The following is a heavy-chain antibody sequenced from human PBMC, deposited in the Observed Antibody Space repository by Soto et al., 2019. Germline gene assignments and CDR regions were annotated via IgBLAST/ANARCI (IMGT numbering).Heavy chain of an antibody. CDR2: ISSSGSTI. J-gene: IGHJ4*02. D-gene: IGHD2-15*01. V-gene: IGHV3-11*01. Sequence: DWTGGSLRLSCAASGFTFSDYYMSWIRQAPGKGLEWVSYISSSGSTIYYADSVKGRFTISRDNAKNSLYLQMNSLRAEDTAVYYCARTPGKMVVAANFDYWGQGTLVTVSS. CDR1: GFTFSDYY. CDR3: ARTPGKMVVAANFDY.